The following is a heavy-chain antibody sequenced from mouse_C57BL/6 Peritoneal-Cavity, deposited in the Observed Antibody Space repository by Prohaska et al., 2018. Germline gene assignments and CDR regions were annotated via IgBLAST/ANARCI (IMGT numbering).Heavy chain of an antibody. Sequence: HGKSLEWIGDINPNNGGTSYNQKFKGKATLTVDKSSSTAYMELRSLTSEDSAVYYCARFRGGSSWYFDVWGTGTTVTVSS. V-gene: IGHV1-26*01. D-gene: IGHD1-1*01. J-gene: IGHJ1*03. CDR2: INPNNGGT. CDR3: ARFRGGSSWYFDV.